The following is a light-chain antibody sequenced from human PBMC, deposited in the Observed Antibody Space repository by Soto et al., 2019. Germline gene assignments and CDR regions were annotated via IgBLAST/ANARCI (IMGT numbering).Light chain of an antibody. CDR2: AAS. J-gene: IGKJ1*01. CDR3: QQYYSYPRT. Sequence: AIRMTQSPSSFSASTGDRVPITYRASQGISSYLAWYQQKPRKAPKLLIYAASTLQSGVPSRFSGSGSGTDFTLTISCLQSEDFATYYCQQYYSYPRTFGQGTKVDIK. CDR1: QGISSY. V-gene: IGKV1-8*01.